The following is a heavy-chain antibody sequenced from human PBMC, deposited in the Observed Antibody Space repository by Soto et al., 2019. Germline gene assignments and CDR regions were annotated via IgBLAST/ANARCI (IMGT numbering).Heavy chain of an antibody. CDR1: GYTFTSYG. Sequence: GASVKVSCKASGYTFTSYGISWVRQAPGQGLEWMGWISAYNGNTNYAQKLQGRVTMTTDTSTSTAYMELRSLRSDDTAVYYCAREFRRGGYHPPLDFQHWGQGTLVTVSS. CDR2: ISAYNGNT. J-gene: IGHJ1*01. D-gene: IGHD1-26*01. V-gene: IGHV1-18*01. CDR3: AREFRRGGYHPPLDFQH.